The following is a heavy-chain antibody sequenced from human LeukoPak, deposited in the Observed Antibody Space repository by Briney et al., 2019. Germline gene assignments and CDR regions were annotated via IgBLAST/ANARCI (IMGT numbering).Heavy chain of an antibody. CDR3: ARQGVTTRGYSYGY. Sequence: SETLSLTCTVSGGSISSSTFYWGWIRQPPGKGLEWIGSFHYSGSTYYNPSLKSRVTMSVDTSKNQFSLKLSSVTAADTAVYYCARQGVTTRGYSYGYWGQGTLVTVSS. D-gene: IGHD5-18*01. J-gene: IGHJ4*02. V-gene: IGHV4-39*01. CDR2: FHYSGST. CDR1: GGSISSSTFY.